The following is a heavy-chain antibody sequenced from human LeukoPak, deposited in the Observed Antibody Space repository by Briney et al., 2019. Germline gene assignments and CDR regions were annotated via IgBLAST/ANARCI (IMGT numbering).Heavy chain of an antibody. J-gene: IGHJ5*02. CDR2: IYYSGST. CDR1: GGSISSGGYY. CDR3: ARDSGLRYFDWFGFDP. Sequence: PSQTLSLTCTVSGGSISSGGYYWSWIRQHPGKGLEWIGYIYYSGSTYYNPSLKSRVTISVDTSKNQFSLKLSSVTAADTAVYYCARDSGLRYFDWFGFDPWGQGTLVTVSS. V-gene: IGHV4-31*03. D-gene: IGHD3-9*01.